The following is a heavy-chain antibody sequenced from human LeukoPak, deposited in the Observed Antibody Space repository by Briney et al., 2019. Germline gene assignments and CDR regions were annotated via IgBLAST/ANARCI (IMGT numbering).Heavy chain of an antibody. CDR3: AKDSRRGDYPKFDY. CDR2: VSDSGTGT. CDR1: GFTFSNYA. V-gene: IGHV3-23*01. D-gene: IGHD2-21*02. J-gene: IGHJ4*02. Sequence: PGGSLRLSCEVSGFTFSNYAMNWVRQAPGKGLEWVSLVSDSGTGTYYADPVKGRFTISRDNSKNTLYLQMYSLRAEDTAVYYCAKDSRRGDYPKFDYWGQGTLVTVSS.